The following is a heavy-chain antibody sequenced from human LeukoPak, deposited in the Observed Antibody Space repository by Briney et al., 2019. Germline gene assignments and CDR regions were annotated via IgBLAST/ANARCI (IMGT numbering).Heavy chain of an antibody. V-gene: IGHV4-59*01. CDR1: GGSITSYY. D-gene: IGHD2-15*01. CDR2: FYYSGST. CDR3: VRGYCSGGSCYHFDY. Sequence: SETLSLTCTVSGGSITSYYWNWVRQPPGKGLEWIGYFYYSGSTNYNPSLTSRVTISVDTSKNQFSLKLRSVTAADTAVYYCVRGYCSGGSCYHFDYWGQGTLVTVSS. J-gene: IGHJ4*02.